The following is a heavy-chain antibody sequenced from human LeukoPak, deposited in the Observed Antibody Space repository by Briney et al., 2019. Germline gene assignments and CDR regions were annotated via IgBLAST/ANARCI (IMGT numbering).Heavy chain of an antibody. D-gene: IGHD2-21*02. V-gene: IGHV4-59*01. CDR1: GCSISSDY. J-gene: IGHJ4*02. CDR3: ARAAYCGGDCYYYFDY. Sequence: SETLSLTCTVSGCSISSDYWHWIRQPPGKGLEWIEYLYYSGNTYYNPSLKSRVTMSVDTSKNQFSLKLSSVTAADTAVYFCARAAYCGGDCYYYFDYWGQGTLVTVSS. CDR2: LYYSGNT.